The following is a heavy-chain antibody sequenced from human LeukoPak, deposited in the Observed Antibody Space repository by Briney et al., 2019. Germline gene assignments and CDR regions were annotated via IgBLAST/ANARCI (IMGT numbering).Heavy chain of an antibody. CDR2: VGGDEKT. Sequence: GGSLRLSCAASGFTFSGNAMSWVRQVPGRGLEWVSGVGGDEKTHYADFVRGRFTISRDNARHTVFLQMNSLTVEDAAVYYCAKDLSLWVTADYWGQGALVTVSS. D-gene: IGHD2-21*02. J-gene: IGHJ4*02. CDR3: AKDLSLWVTADY. CDR1: GFTFSGNA. V-gene: IGHV3-23*01.